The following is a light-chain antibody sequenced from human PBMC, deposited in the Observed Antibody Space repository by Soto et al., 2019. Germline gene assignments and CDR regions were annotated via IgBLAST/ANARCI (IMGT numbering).Light chain of an antibody. CDR3: QQHISWPLT. CDR1: QSVTNS. J-gene: IGKJ4*01. Sequence: EIVLTQSPATLSLSPGERATLSCRASQSVTNSLAWYQQKPGQAPRLLVYDASNRATGIPTRFSGNGSGTDFTLTISNLEPEDFAVYYCQQHISWPLTFGGGTKVEIK. CDR2: DAS. V-gene: IGKV3-11*01.